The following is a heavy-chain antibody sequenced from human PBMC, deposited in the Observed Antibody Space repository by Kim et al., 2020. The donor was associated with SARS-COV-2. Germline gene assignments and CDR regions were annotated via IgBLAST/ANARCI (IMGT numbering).Heavy chain of an antibody. J-gene: IGHJ4*02. D-gene: IGHD3-10*01. CDR2: IYYSGST. Sequence: SETLSLTCTVSGGSISSSSYYWGWIRQPPGKGLEWIGNIYYSGSTYYNPSLKSRVTISVDTSKNQFSLKLSSVTAADTAVYYCARRGYDSGSYSYWGQGTLVTVSS. V-gene: IGHV4-39*01. CDR3: ARRGYDSGSYSY. CDR1: GGSISSSSYY.